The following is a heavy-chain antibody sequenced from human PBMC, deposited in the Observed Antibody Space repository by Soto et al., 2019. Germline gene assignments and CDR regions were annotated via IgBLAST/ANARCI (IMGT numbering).Heavy chain of an antibody. D-gene: IGHD7-27*01. CDR3: ARGRELGQGVDAFDI. V-gene: IGHV1-2*04. CDR2: INPNSGGT. CDR1: GYTFTGYY. J-gene: IGHJ3*02. Sequence: GSVKVSCKASGYTFTGYYMHWVRQAPGQGLEWMGWINPNSGGTNYAQKFQGWVTMTRDTSISTAYMELSRLRSDDTAVYYCARGRELGQGVDAFDIWGQGTMVTVSS.